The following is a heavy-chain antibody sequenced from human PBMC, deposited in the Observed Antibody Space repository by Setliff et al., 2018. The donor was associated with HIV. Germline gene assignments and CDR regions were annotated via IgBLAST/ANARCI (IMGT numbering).Heavy chain of an antibody. J-gene: IGHJ4*02. V-gene: IGHV1-46*01. CDR3: ARDGGYSSPYYFHY. CDR2: VNPSDGST. CDR1: GYSFTSSG. D-gene: IGHD5-18*01. Sequence: ASVKVSCKASGYSFTSSGVSWVRQAPGQGLEWMGIVNPSDGSTIYAQKFQGRVTMTRDTSTSTVYMDLSSLRSEDTAVYYCARDGGYSSPYYFHYWGQGTLVTVSS.